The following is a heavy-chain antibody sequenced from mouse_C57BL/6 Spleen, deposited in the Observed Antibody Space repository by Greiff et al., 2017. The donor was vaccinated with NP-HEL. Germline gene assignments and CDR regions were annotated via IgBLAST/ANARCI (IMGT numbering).Heavy chain of an antibody. Sequence: EVQLQQSGPELVKPGASVKISCKASGYTFTDYYMNWVKQSHGKSLEWIGDINPNNGGTSYNQKFKGKATLTVDKSSSTAYMELRSLTSEDSAVYYCARGGTTVVATGDYWGQGTTLTVSS. CDR3: ARGGTTVVATGDY. J-gene: IGHJ2*01. CDR1: GYTFTDYY. D-gene: IGHD1-1*01. CDR2: INPNNGGT. V-gene: IGHV1-26*01.